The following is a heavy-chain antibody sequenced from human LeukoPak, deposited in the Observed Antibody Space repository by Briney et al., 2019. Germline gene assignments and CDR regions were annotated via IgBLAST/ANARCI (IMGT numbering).Heavy chain of an antibody. CDR2: INSDGSST. CDR3: ARDLKERYFDWLSYGMDV. Sequence: GGSLRLSCAASGFTFSSYWMHWVRQAPGKGLVWVSRINSDGSSTSYADSVKGRFTISRDNAKNTLYLQMNSLRAEDTAVYYCARDLKERYFDWLSYGMDVWGQGTTVTVSS. V-gene: IGHV3-74*01. D-gene: IGHD3-9*01. CDR1: GFTFSSYW. J-gene: IGHJ6*02.